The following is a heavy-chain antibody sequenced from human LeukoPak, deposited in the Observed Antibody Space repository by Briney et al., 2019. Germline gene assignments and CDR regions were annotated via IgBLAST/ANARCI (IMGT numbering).Heavy chain of an antibody. Sequence: SETPSLTCAVYGGSFSGYYWTWIRQPPGKGLEWIGEINHSGSTNYNVSLKTRVTISEDTSKNRISLKLSSVTAADTAVYYCAREEVPHGFDIWGQGTMVTVSS. J-gene: IGHJ3*02. CDR1: GGSFSGYY. CDR2: INHSGST. V-gene: IGHV4-34*01. CDR3: AREEVPHGFDI.